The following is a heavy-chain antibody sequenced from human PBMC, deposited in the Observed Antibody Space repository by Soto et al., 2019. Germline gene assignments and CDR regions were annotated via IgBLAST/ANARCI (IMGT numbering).Heavy chain of an antibody. Sequence: GASVKVSCKASGYTFTGYYMHWVRQAPGQGLEWMGWINPNSGGTNYAQKFQGRVTMTRDTSISTAYMELSRLRSDDTAVYYCARAPHNQYYYDSSGYYYEYYFDYWGQGTLVTVSS. CDR2: INPNSGGT. CDR1: GYTFTGYY. J-gene: IGHJ4*02. CDR3: ARAPHNQYYYDSSGYYYEYYFDY. D-gene: IGHD3-22*01. V-gene: IGHV1-2*02.